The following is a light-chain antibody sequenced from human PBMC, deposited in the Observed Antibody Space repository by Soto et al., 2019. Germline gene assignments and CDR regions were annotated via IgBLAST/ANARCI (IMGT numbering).Light chain of an antibody. J-gene: IGLJ2*01. Sequence: QSALTQPASVSGSPGQSITISCTGISSDVGGYDRVSWYQHHPGKAPRLMIFDVSKRPSGVSGRFSGSKSGNTASLTISGLQADAEADYSCSSYTTIGTLVFGGGTKVTVL. CDR3: SSYTTIGTLV. CDR1: SSDVGGYDR. CDR2: DVS. V-gene: IGLV2-14*03.